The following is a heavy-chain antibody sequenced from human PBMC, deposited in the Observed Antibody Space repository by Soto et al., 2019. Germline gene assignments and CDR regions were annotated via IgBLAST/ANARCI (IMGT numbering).Heavy chain of an antibody. Sequence: PSETLSLTCAVYGGSFSGYYLSWIRQPPGKGLEWIGEINHSGSTNYNPSLKSRVTISVDTSKNQFSLKLSSVTAADTAVYYCARDLYGDYVGYNWFDPWGQGTLVTVYS. CDR3: ARDLYGDYVGYNWFDP. V-gene: IGHV4-34*01. D-gene: IGHD4-17*01. CDR2: INHSGST. CDR1: GGSFSGYY. J-gene: IGHJ5*02.